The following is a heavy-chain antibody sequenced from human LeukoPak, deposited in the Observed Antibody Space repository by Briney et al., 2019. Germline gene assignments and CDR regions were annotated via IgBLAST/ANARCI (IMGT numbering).Heavy chain of an antibody. CDR2: IYTDGTT. J-gene: IGHJ5*02. V-gene: IGHV4-4*07. D-gene: IGHD1-26*01. CDR3: AKAAGGTFDP. CDR1: GGSISSYY. Sequence: SETLSLTCTVSGGSISSYYWSWIRQPPGKGPEWIGHIYTDGTTKYNPSLKSRVTMSADASKDQFSLKLTSVTAADTAVYYCAKAAGGTFDPWGPGTLVIVSS.